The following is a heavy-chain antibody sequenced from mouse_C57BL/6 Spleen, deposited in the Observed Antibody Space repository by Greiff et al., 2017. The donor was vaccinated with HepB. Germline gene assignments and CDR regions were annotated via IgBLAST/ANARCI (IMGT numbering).Heavy chain of an antibody. CDR3: ARPHYYGSSEGFAY. J-gene: IGHJ3*01. D-gene: IGHD1-1*01. CDR2: INPGSGGT. Sequence: QVQLQQSGAELVRPGTSVKVSCKASGYAFTNYLIEWVKQRPGQGLEWIGVINPGSGGTNYNEKFKGKATLTADKSSSTAYMQLSSLTSEDSAVYFCARPHYYGSSEGFAYWGQVTLVTVSA. V-gene: IGHV1-54*01. CDR1: GYAFTNYL.